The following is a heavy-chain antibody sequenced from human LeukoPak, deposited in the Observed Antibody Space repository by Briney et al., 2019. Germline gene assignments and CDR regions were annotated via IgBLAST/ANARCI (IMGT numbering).Heavy chain of an antibody. Sequence: ASVRVSCKASGYTFTSYGISWVRQAPGQGLEWMGWISAYNGNTNYAQKLQGRVTVTTDTSMSTVYMELRSLRSDDTAVYYCARDLLTYYYDTSGYPGEYWGQGTLVTVSS. D-gene: IGHD3-22*01. CDR3: ARDLLTYYYDTSGYPGEY. V-gene: IGHV1-18*01. J-gene: IGHJ4*02. CDR1: GYTFTSYG. CDR2: ISAYNGNT.